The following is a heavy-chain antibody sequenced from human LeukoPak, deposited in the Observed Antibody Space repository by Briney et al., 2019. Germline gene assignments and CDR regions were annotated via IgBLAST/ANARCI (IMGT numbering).Heavy chain of an antibody. J-gene: IGHJ4*02. V-gene: IGHV3-23*01. CDR2: ISDSGSYA. Sequence: GGSLRLSCAASGLSFSTYGMHWVRQAPERGLEWVSSISDSGSYAYYADSVRGRFTISRDNSKNTLYLQMNSLRAEDTAVYYCARSPDGGGYFDYWGQGTLVTVSS. D-gene: IGHD2-15*01. CDR1: GLSFSTYG. CDR3: ARSPDGGGYFDY.